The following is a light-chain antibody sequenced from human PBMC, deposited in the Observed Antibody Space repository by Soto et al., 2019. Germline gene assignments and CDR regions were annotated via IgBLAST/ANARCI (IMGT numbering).Light chain of an antibody. Sequence: GDRITITCRASQSINNWLAWYQQEPGKAPKLLIYAASTLQSGVPSRFSGSGSGTDFTLTISSLQPEDYATYYCQQVNSYPLTFGGGTKVDIK. CDR1: QSINNW. CDR3: QQVNSYPLT. CDR2: AAS. J-gene: IGKJ4*01. V-gene: IGKV1-9*01.